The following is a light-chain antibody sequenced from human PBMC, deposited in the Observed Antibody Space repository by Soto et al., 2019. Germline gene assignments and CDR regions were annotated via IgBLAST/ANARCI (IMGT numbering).Light chain of an antibody. CDR3: QQYNNWPPIT. Sequence: EIIMTQSPATLSVSPGERATLSCRASQSVSNNIAVYQQKPGQAPRLLIYYASTRATGIPARFSGSGYGTEFTLTISSLQSEDFALYYCQQYNNWPPITFGHGTRLEIK. V-gene: IGKV3-15*01. J-gene: IGKJ5*01. CDR2: YAS. CDR1: QSVSNN.